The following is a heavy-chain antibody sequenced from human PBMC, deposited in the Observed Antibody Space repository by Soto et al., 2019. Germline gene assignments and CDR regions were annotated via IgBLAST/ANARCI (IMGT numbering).Heavy chain of an antibody. J-gene: IGHJ5*02. CDR1: GYTFTSYG. D-gene: IGHD2-8*01. V-gene: IGHV1-18*04. CDR3: ARDPSRTNGVFDP. CDR2: XSXXNXXX. Sequence: ASEKVSCKASGYTFTSYGISLVRQAPGQGLEXMGXXSXXNXXXXXAXXLQGRVTMTTDTSTSTAYMELRSLRSDDTAVYYCARDPSRTNGVFDPWGQGTLVTVSS.